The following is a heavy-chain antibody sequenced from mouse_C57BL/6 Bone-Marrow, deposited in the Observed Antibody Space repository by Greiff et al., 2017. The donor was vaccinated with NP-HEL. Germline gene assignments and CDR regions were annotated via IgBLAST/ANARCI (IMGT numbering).Heavy chain of an antibody. CDR1: GYTFTSYW. CDR3: AREGGIRCLDY. V-gene: IGHV1-64*01. CDR2: IHPNSGST. J-gene: IGHJ2*01. Sequence: QVQLQQPGAELVKPGASVKLSCKASGYTFTSYWMHWVKQRPGQGLEWIGMIHPNSGSTNYNEKFKSKATLTVDKSSSTAYMQLSSLTSEDSAVYYCAREGGIRCLDYWGQGTTLTVSS.